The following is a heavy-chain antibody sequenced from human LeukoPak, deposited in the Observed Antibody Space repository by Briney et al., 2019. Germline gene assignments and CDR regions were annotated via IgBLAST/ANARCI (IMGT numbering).Heavy chain of an antibody. J-gene: IGHJ3*02. CDR3: AAMIVASDAFDI. V-gene: IGHV1-18*01. D-gene: IGHD3-22*01. CDR2: ISAYNGNT. CDR1: GYTFTSYG. Sequence: ASVKVSCKASGYTFTSYGISWVRQAPGQGLEWMGWISAYNGNTNYAQKFQERVTITRDMSTSTAYMELSSLRSEDTAVYYCAAMIVASDAFDIWGQGTMVTVSS.